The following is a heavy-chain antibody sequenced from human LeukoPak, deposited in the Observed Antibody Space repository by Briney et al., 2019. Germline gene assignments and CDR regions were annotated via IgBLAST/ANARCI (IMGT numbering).Heavy chain of an antibody. D-gene: IGHD6-19*01. CDR2: INHTGST. J-gene: IGHJ4*02. CDR1: GGSITNYY. CDR3: AHEEGFNVAGVFDY. Sequence: PSETLSLTCTVSGGSITNYYWSWIRQPPGKGLEWIGEINHTGSTNYNPSLKSRVTISVDTSKNQFSLKLSPVTAADTAVYYCAHEEGFNVAGVFDYWGQGTLVTVSS. V-gene: IGHV4-34*01.